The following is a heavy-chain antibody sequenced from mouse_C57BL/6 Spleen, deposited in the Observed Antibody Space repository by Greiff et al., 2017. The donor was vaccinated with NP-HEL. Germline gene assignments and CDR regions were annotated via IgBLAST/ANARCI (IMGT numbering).Heavy chain of an antibody. D-gene: IGHD1-1*01. CDR3: AEGTTVVAPRYFDV. J-gene: IGHJ1*03. CDR2: INPNNGGT. CDR1: GYTFTDYN. V-gene: IGHV1-22*01. Sequence: EVQLQQSGPELVKPGASVKMSCKASGYTFTDYNMHWVKQSHGKSLEWIGYINPNNGGTSYNQKFKGKATLTVNKSSSTAYMELRSLTSEDSAVYYCAEGTTVVAPRYFDVWGTGTTVTVSS.